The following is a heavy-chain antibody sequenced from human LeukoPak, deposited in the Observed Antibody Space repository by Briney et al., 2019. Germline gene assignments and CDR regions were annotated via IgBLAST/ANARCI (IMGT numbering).Heavy chain of an antibody. Sequence: PSQTLSLTCTVSGGSISSGGYYWSWIRQPPGTGLEWIGEINHSGSTNYNPSLKSRVTISVDTSKNQFSLKLSSVTAADTAVYYCARGLSYSSSTSCYFLYYYGMDVWGQGTTATVSS. D-gene: IGHD2-2*01. CDR2: INHSGST. CDR3: ARGLSYSSSTSCYFLYYYGMDV. J-gene: IGHJ6*02. V-gene: IGHV4-30-2*01. CDR1: GGSISSGGYY.